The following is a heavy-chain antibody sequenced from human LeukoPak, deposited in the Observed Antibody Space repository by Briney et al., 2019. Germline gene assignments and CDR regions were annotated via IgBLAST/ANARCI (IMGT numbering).Heavy chain of an antibody. Sequence: SETLSLTCTVSGGSISSGDYYWSWIRQPPGTGLEWIGYIYYSGSTYYNPSLKSRVTISVDTSKNQFSLKLSSVTAADTAVYYCARVPLRWGDAFDIWGQGTMVIVSS. V-gene: IGHV4-30-4*01. J-gene: IGHJ3*02. CDR2: IYYSGST. CDR3: ARVPLRWGDAFDI. CDR1: GGSISSGDYY. D-gene: IGHD4-23*01.